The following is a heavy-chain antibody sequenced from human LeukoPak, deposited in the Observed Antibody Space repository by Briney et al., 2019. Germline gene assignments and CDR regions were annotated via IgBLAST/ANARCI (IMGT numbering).Heavy chain of an antibody. CDR2: INHSGST. CDR1: GGSFSGYY. CDR3: AIRSWWDPQYFQH. J-gene: IGHJ1*01. Sequence: SETLSLTCAVYGGSFSGYYWSWIRQPPGKGLEWIGEINHSGSTNYNPSLKSRVTISVDTSKNQFSLKLSSVTAADTAVYYCAIRSWWDPQYFQHWGQGTLVTVSS. D-gene: IGHD6-13*01. V-gene: IGHV4-34*01.